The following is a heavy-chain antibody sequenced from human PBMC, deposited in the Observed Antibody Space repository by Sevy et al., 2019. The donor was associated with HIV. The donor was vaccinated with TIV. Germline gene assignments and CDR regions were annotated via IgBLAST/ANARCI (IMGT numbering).Heavy chain of an antibody. Sequence: SETLSLTCTVSGDSISSFYRTWIRQPPGKGLEWIGYSYYSRSTNYNPSLRSRVTISIDTSKNQFSLKLSSVTAADTAVYYCARASGEYYYRLDVWGQGTTVTVSS. CDR2: SYYSRST. CDR1: GDSISSFY. V-gene: IGHV4-59*01. CDR3: ARASGEYYYRLDV. D-gene: IGHD7-27*01. J-gene: IGHJ6*02.